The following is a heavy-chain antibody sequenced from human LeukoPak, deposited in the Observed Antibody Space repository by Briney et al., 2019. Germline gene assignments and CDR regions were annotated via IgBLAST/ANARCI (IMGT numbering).Heavy chain of an antibody. J-gene: IGHJ6*03. CDR3: ARGDWNYGGPFGYYYYYMDV. V-gene: IGHV1-69*06. D-gene: IGHD1-7*01. CDR2: IIPIFGTA. Sequence: SVKVSCKASGGTFSSYAISWVRQAPGQGLEWMGGIIPIFGTANYAQKFQGRVTITADKSTSTAYMELSSLRSEDTAVYYCARGDWNYGGPFGYYYYYMDVWGKGTTVTVSS. CDR1: GGTFSSYA.